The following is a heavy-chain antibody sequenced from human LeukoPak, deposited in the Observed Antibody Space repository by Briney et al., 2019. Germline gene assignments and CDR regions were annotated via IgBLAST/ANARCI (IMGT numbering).Heavy chain of an antibody. J-gene: IGHJ5*02. V-gene: IGHV4-4*07. CDR2: IYASGST. CDR1: GGSISSYY. D-gene: IGHD1-26*01. Sequence: SETLSLTCTVSGGSISSYYWSWIRQPAGKGLEWIGRIYASGSTNYNPPLKSRGTMSVDTSKSQFSLKLISVTAADTAVYYCARDPRGIVGANHNWFDPWGQGTLVTVSS. CDR3: ARDPRGIVGANHNWFDP.